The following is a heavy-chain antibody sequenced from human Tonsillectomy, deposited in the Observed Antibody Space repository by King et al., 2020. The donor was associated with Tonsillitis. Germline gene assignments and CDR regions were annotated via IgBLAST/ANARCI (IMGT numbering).Heavy chain of an antibody. J-gene: IGHJ4*02. D-gene: IGHD6-6*01. Sequence: VQLVESGGGLVQPGGSLRLSCAASGFTFTTYWMSWVRQAPGKGLEWVGNRKHDGSEKDYVDSVKGRFTISRDNAKNSLYLQMNSLRAEDTAVYYCASAGPVWAAHPADYWGQGTLVTVSS. CDR1: GFTFTTYW. V-gene: IGHV3-7*01. CDR3: ASAGPVWAAHPADY. CDR2: RKHDGSEK.